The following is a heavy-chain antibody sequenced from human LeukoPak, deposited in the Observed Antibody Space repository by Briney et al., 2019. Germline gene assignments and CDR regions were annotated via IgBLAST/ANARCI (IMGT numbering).Heavy chain of an antibody. Sequence: GGSLRLSCAASGFTFSSYSMNWVRQAPGKGLEWVSSISSSSYIYYADSVKGRFTISRDNAKNSLYLQMNSLRAEDTAVYYCAREGYDSSGYQAYWGQGTLVTVSS. V-gene: IGHV3-21*01. CDR1: GFTFSSYS. D-gene: IGHD3-22*01. CDR3: AREGYDSSGYQAY. CDR2: ISSSSYI. J-gene: IGHJ4*02.